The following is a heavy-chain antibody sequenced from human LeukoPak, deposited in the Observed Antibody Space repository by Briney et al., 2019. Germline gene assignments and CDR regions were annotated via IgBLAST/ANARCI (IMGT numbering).Heavy chain of an antibody. D-gene: IGHD6-19*01. J-gene: IGHJ4*02. CDR2: LYSGGST. CDR1: GFTVSGNH. CDR3: ARVLYSGGYYFDY. V-gene: IGHV3-66*02. Sequence: PGGSLRLCCAVSGFTVSGNHMTWVRQAPGKGLEWVSVLYSGGSTYYADSAKGRFTISRDNSKNTLYLQMNSLRAEDTAVYYCARVLYSGGYYFDYWGQGTLVTVSS.